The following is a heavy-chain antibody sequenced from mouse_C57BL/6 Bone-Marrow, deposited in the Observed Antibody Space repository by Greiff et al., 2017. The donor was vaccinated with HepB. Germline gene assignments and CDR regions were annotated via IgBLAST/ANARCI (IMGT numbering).Heavy chain of an antibody. J-gene: IGHJ3*01. V-gene: IGHV1-61*01. Sequence: QVQLKQPGAELVRPGSSVKLSCKASGYTFTSYWMDWVKQRPGQGLEWIGNIYPSDSETHYNQKFKDKATLTVDKSSSTAYLQLSSLTSEDSAVYYCARGRFAYWGQGTLVTVSA. CDR1: GYTFTSYW. CDR3: ARGRFAY. CDR2: IYPSDSET.